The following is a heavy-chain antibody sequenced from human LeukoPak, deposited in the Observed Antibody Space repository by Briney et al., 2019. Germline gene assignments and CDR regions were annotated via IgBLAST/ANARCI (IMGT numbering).Heavy chain of an antibody. D-gene: IGHD3-10*01. J-gene: IGHJ4*02. V-gene: IGHV4-4*07. CDR2: IYNSGST. CDR3: ARAIWYGSGTTAFDY. CDR1: GGSISSYY. Sequence: SETLSLTCTVSGGSISSYYWSWIRQPAGKGLEWIGRIYNSGSTNYNTNYNPSLTSRVTMSVDTSKNQFSLKLNSVTAADTAVYFCARAIWYGSGTTAFDYWGQGTLVTVSP.